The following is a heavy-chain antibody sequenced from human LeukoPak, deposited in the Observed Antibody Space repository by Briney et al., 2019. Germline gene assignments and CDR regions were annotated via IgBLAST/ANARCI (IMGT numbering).Heavy chain of an antibody. V-gene: IGHV1-69*13. CDR3: TRGMVTRPIQY. Sequence: SVKVSCKASGGSISSHADSWVRQAPGQGLEWMGGIIPLFGAPNYAQKLQGRVTISSDESTNTAHMELRSLTSEDTAFYFWTRGMVTRPIQYWGQGTLVSVSS. J-gene: IGHJ4*02. CDR1: GGSISSHA. CDR2: IIPLFGAP. D-gene: IGHD4-23*01.